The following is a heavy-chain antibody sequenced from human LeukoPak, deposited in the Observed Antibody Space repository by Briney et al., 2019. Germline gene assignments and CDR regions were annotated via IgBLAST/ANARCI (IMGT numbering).Heavy chain of an antibody. Sequence: GSLRLSCAASGFTFSSYAMSWVRQAPGKGLEWVSGISGSGGSTYYADSKKGRFTISRDNSKNTLYLQMNSLRAEDTAVYYCAKDGFTMVRGVILDYWGQGTLVTVSS. V-gene: IGHV3-23*01. J-gene: IGHJ4*02. CDR3: AKDGFTMVRGVILDY. CDR1: GFTFSSYA. D-gene: IGHD3-10*01. CDR2: ISGSGGST.